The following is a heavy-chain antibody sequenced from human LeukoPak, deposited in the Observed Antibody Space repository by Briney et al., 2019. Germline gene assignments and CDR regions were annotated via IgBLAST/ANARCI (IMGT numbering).Heavy chain of an antibody. CDR1: GFTFSSYD. J-gene: IGHJ1*01. D-gene: IGHD3-22*01. V-gene: IGHV3-13*01. CDR2: IGTAGDT. CDR3: AKGAYNSSGYYREYFQY. Sequence: PGGSLRLSCAASGFTFSSYDMHWVRQATGKGLEWVSAIGTAGDTYYPGSVKGRFTISRDNSKNSLYLQMNSLRTEDSALYYCAKGAYNSSGYYREYFQYWGQGTLVTVSS.